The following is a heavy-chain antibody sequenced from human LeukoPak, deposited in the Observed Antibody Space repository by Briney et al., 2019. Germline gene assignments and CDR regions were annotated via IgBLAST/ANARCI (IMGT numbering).Heavy chain of an antibody. CDR2: MNPLNGDT. J-gene: IGHJ4*02. Sequence: ASVKVSCTASGHTFIGHYLHWVRQAPGQGLEWMGWMNPLNGDTQYTRKFQGRVSMTRDTSISTAYMELTSLRSDDTAVYYCASLYFHFWSGDAVFDYWGQGTVVTVSS. V-gene: IGHV1-2*02. CDR1: GHTFIGHY. CDR3: ASLYFHFWSGDAVFDY. D-gene: IGHD3-3*01.